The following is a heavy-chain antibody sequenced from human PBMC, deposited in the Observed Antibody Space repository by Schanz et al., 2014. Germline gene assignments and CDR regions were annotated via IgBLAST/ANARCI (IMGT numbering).Heavy chain of an antibody. Sequence: QVQLVQSGAEVKKPGSSVKVSCKASGGTFSTYVVVCVRQAPGQGLEWMGWMNPDSGNTGYAQKFQGRVTMTRNTSISTAYMELSSLRSEDTAVYYCARGRGCTGGSCYSWFDLWGQGTLXTVAS. J-gene: IGHJ5*02. CDR1: GGTFSTYV. CDR3: ARGRGCTGGSCYSWFDL. D-gene: IGHD2-15*01. V-gene: IGHV1-8*02. CDR2: MNPDSGNT.